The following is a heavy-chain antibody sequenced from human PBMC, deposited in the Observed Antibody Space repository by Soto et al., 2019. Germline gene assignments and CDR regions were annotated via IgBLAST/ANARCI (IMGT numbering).Heavy chain of an antibody. CDR1: GGAVSSYY. Sequence: XGTLSLTCTVSGGAVSSYYWSWIRQPPGKGLEWIGYIYYSGSTNYNPSLKSRVTISVDTSKNQFSLKLSSVTAADTAVYYCAREDSSGYYPTVWGQGTLVTVSS. CDR2: IYYSGST. V-gene: IGHV4-59*02. CDR3: AREDSSGYYPTV. D-gene: IGHD3-22*01. J-gene: IGHJ4*02.